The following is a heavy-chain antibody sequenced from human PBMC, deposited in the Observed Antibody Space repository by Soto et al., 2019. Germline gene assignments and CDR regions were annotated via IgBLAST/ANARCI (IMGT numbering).Heavy chain of an antibody. J-gene: IGHJ3*01. CDR3: AKVNHAFDV. CDR2: VFHSGST. Sequence: QVQLQESGPGLVKPSQTLSLTCTVSGDSISSGGYWSWIRQHPWKGLKWIGYVFHSGSTYYNPSLKSRVIISVDTSKNQFSLNLSSVTAADTAVYYCAKVNHAFDVWGQGTMVTVSS. V-gene: IGHV4-31*03. D-gene: IGHD2-21*01. CDR1: GDSISSGGY.